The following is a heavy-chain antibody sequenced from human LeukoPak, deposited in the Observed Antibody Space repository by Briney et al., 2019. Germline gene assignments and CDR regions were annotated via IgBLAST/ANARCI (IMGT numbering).Heavy chain of an antibody. D-gene: IGHD5-18*01. V-gene: IGHV3-43D*03. CDR2: ISWDGGST. CDR3: ARDAGYSYYYYYMDV. CDR1: GFTFDDYA. Sequence: GGSLRLSCAASGFTFDDYAMHWVRQAPGKGLEWVSLISWDGGSTYYADSVKGRFTISRDNSKNSLYLQMNSLRAEDTVLYYCARDAGYSYYYYYMDVWGKGTTVTVSS. J-gene: IGHJ6*03.